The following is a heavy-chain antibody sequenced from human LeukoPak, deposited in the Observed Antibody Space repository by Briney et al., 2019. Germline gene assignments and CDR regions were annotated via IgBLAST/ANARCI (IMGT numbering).Heavy chain of an antibody. D-gene: IGHD3-22*01. V-gene: IGHV3-48*03. CDR2: ISSSGSTI. CDR1: GFTFSSYE. Sequence: PGGSLRLSCAASGFTFSSYEMNWVRQAPGKGLEWVSYISSSGSTIYYADSVKGRFTISRDNAKNSLYLQMNSLIAEDTAVYYCARGVAYYYDSSGYGYWGQGTLVTVSP. J-gene: IGHJ4*02. CDR3: ARGVAYYYDSSGYGY.